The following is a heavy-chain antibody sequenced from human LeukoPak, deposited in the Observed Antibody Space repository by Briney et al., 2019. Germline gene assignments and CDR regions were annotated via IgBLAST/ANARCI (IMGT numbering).Heavy chain of an antibody. J-gene: IGHJ6*02. CDR1: GGSISSGGYS. CDR3: ARSPLIVVVPAAKNYYYYGMDV. V-gene: IGHV4-30-2*01. D-gene: IGHD2-2*01. CDR2: IYHSGST. Sequence: PSETLSLTCAVSGGSISSGGYSWSWIRQPPGKGLEWIGYIYHSGSTYYNPSLKSRVTISVDRSKNQFSLKLSSVTAADTAVYYCARSPLIVVVPAAKNYYYYGMDVWGQGTTVTVSS.